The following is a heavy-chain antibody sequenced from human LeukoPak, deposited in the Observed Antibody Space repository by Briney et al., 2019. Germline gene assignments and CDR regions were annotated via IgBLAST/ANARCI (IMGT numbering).Heavy chain of an antibody. J-gene: IGHJ4*02. D-gene: IGHD6-19*01. CDR2: IYYSGST. V-gene: IGHV4-59*08. CDR3: ARVSTYSSGWYGVDY. CDR1: GGSISSYY. Sequence: SETLSLTCTVSGGSISSYYWRWIRQPPGKGLEWIGYIYYSGSTNYNPSLKSRVTISVDTSKNQFSLKLSSVTAADTAVYYCARVSTYSSGWYGVDYWGQGTLVTVSS.